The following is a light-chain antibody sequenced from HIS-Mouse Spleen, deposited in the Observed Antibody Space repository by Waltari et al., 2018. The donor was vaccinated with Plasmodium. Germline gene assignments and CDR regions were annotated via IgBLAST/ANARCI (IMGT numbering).Light chain of an antibody. CDR3: QQYNSYSLT. Sequence: DIQMTQSPATLSVSVGDRATLTCRASQSVSSKLAWYQQKPGKAPKLLIYRASSMESGVPSRFSGSGSGTEFTLTISSLQSEDFAAYYCQQYNSYSLTFGQGTKVEIK. V-gene: IGKV1-5*03. J-gene: IGKJ1*01. CDR1: QSVSSK. CDR2: RAS.